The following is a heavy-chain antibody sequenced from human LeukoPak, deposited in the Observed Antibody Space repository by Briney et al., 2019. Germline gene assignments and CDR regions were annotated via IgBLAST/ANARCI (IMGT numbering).Heavy chain of an antibody. D-gene: IGHD4-11*01. CDR1: GFSFDDYA. V-gene: IGHV3-9*01. Sequence: GGSLRLSCAASGFSFDDYAMHWVRQAPGKGLEWVSGISWNSGSIGYADSVKGRFTISRDNAKNSLYLQMNSLRAEDTALYYCAKDLAHSKYHYFDYWGQGTLVTVSS. J-gene: IGHJ4*02. CDR2: ISWNSGSI. CDR3: AKDLAHSKYHYFDY.